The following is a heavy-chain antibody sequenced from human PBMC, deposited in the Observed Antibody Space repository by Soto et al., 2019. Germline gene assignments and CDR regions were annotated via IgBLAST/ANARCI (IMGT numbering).Heavy chain of an antibody. D-gene: IGHD3-10*01. CDR1: GFTFSGYW. Sequence: EVQLVESGGGLGQPGGSLRLSCAASGFTFSGYWMHWVRQVPGKGLEWVGIIKQDGSEIHYVDSVKGRFTISRDNAKNSLHLQMNSLRAEDTAVYYCVRSSGWTGDYWGQGILVTVSS. V-gene: IGHV3-7*04. CDR2: IKQDGSEI. J-gene: IGHJ4*02. CDR3: VRSSGWTGDY.